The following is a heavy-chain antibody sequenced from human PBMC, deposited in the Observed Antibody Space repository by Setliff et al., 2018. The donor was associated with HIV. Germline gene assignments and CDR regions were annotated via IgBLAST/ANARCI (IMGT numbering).Heavy chain of an antibody. D-gene: IGHD3-3*01. J-gene: IGHJ5*02. CDR2: INHSGST. CDR1: GGSFTGYY. V-gene: IGHV4-34*01. Sequence: PSETLSLTCTVYGGSFTGYYWTWIRQPPGKGLEWIGEINHSGSTNYNPSLESRVTISVDTSKEHFSLRLTSVTAADTAVYFCARGGDYNFWAGYWTWGQGTLVTVSS. CDR3: ARGGDYNFWAGYWT.